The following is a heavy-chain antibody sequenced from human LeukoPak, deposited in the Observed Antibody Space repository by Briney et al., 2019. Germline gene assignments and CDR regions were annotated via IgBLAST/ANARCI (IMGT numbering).Heavy chain of an antibody. Sequence: SETLSLTCTVSGGSISSSSYYWGWIRQPPGKGLEWIGSIYYSGSTYYNPSLKSRVTISVDTSKNQFSLKLSPVTAADTAVYYCARPPHYDSYAFDIWGQGTMVTVSS. CDR3: ARPPHYDSYAFDI. CDR1: GGSISSSSYY. D-gene: IGHD3-16*01. J-gene: IGHJ3*02. V-gene: IGHV4-39*01. CDR2: IYYSGST.